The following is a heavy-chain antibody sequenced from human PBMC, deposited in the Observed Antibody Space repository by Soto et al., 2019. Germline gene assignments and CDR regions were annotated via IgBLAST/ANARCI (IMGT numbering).Heavy chain of an antibody. CDR2: VHYSGST. CDR3: ARQHYYDSSGYYTWN. V-gene: IGHV4-39*01. Sequence: LETLSLTCSVSGGSIRSNIYYWGWIRPPPGKGLEWIATVHYSGSTYYTPSLKNRVTISADTSNNQFSLRLNSVTAADTAVYYCARQHYYDSSGYYTWNWGQGTLVTVS. J-gene: IGHJ4*02. CDR1: GGSIRSNIYY. D-gene: IGHD3-22*01.